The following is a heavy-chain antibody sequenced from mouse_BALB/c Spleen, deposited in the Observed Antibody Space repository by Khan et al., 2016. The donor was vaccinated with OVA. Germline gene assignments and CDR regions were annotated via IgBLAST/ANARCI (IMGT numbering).Heavy chain of an antibody. J-gene: IGHJ1*01. D-gene: IGHD2-14*01. CDR1: GYTFTSYT. CDR2: INPSNTYT. CDR3: VRSGAYYRYDGYFDV. Sequence: QVQLQQSGAELARPGASVKMSCKASGYTFTSYTMHWVKQRPGQGLEWIGYINPSNTYTNYNQKFKDQTTLTADNSSNTAYMQLSSLTSEDSAVYYCVRSGAYYRYDGYFDVWGAGTTVTVSS. V-gene: IGHV1-4*01.